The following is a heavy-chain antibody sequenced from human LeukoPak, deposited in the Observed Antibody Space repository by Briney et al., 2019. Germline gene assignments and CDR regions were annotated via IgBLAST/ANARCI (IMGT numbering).Heavy chain of an antibody. CDR2: TYYRSKWYN. D-gene: IGHD6-13*01. V-gene: IGHV6-1*01. CDR1: GDSVSSNSAA. CDR3: ARDLWELKIQNVAAPDWGFDY. J-gene: IGHJ4*02. Sequence: SQTLSLTCAISGDSVSSNSAAWNWIRQSPSRGLEWLGRTYYRSKWYNDYAVSVKSRITINPDTSKNQFSLQLNSVTPEDTAVYYCARDLWELKIQNVAAPDWGFDYWGQGTLVTVSS.